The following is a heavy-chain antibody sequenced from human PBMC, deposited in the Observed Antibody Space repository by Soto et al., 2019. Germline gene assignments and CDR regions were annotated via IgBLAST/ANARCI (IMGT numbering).Heavy chain of an antibody. CDR1: GGTFSSYA. V-gene: IGHV1-69*01. J-gene: IGHJ6*02. D-gene: IGHD3-22*01. Sequence: QVQLVQSGAEVKKPGSSVKVSCKASGGTFSSYAISWVRQAPGQGLEWMGGIIPIFGTANYAQKFQGRVTITAVESTSTAYMELSSLRSEDSAVYYCARARYYYDSSGYSPYYYYGMDVWGQGTTVTVSS. CDR2: IIPIFGTA. CDR3: ARARYYYDSSGYSPYYYYGMDV.